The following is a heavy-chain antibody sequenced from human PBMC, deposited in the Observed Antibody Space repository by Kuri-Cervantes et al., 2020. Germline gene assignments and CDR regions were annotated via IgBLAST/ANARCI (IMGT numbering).Heavy chain of an antibody. D-gene: IGHD3-22*01. V-gene: IGHV1-24*01. CDR2: FDPEDGET. CDR1: GYTLTELS. Sequence: ASVKVSCKVSGYTLTELSMHWVRQAPGKGLEWMGGFDPEDGETIYAQKFQGRVTMTEDTSTDTAYMELSSLRSEDTAVYYCATDYYDSSGSNWFDPWGQGTLVTVSS. J-gene: IGHJ5*02. CDR3: ATDYYDSSGSNWFDP.